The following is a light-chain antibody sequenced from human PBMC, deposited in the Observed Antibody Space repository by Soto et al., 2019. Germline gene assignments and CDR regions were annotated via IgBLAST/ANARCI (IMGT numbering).Light chain of an antibody. CDR3: NSLRVNHLYV. V-gene: IGLV2-14*01. Sequence: QSVLTQPASVSGSPGQTITISCTGTSSDVGRYNTVSWYQHHPGKAPKLIIYEVTHRPAGISDRFSASKSGNTASLTISGLQAADEADYYCNSLRVNHLYVFGSGTKVTVL. J-gene: IGLJ1*01. CDR2: EVT. CDR1: SSDVGRYNT.